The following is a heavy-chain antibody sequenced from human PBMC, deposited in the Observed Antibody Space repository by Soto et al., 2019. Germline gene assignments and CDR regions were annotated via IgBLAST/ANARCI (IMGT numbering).Heavy chain of an antibody. CDR2: IYYSGST. J-gene: IGHJ2*01. CDR1: GGSISSYY. CDR3: ARVCCGSCPNVGFCHWHFDL. Sequence: SETLSLTCTVSGGSISSYYWSWIRQPPGKGLEWIGYIYYSGSTNYNPSLKSRVTISVDTSKNQFSLKLSSVTAADTAVYYCARVCCGSCPNVGFCHWHFDLWGRRTVVTVSS. V-gene: IGHV4-59*01. D-gene: IGHD2-15*01.